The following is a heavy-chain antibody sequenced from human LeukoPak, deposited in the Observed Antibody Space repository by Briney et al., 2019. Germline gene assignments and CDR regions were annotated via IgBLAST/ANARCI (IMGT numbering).Heavy chain of an antibody. V-gene: IGHV3-21*01. CDR1: GFTFSTYS. D-gene: IGHD2-21*01. CDR3: ARDLAYCGGECYSGDAFDI. J-gene: IGHJ3*02. Sequence: GGSLRLSCAASGFTFSTYSMDWVRQAPGKGLEWVSSLSSSSSFIYYADSVKGRFTISRDNSKNTLYLQMNSLRAEDTDVYYCARDLAYCGGECYSGDAFDIWGQGTMVTVSS. CDR2: LSSSSSFI.